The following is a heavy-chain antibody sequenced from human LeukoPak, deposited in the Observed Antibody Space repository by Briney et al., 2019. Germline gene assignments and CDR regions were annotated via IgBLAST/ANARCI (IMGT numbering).Heavy chain of an antibody. Sequence: ASVKVSCKASGYTFTSYAMNWVRQAPGQGLEWMGWINTNTGNPTYAQGFTGRFVFSLDTSVSTAYLQISSLKAEDTAVYYCARIKAAAGPDNWFDPWGQGTLVTVSS. V-gene: IGHV7-4-1*02. CDR3: ARIKAAAGPDNWFDP. J-gene: IGHJ5*02. CDR1: GYTFTSYA. D-gene: IGHD6-13*01. CDR2: INTNTGNP.